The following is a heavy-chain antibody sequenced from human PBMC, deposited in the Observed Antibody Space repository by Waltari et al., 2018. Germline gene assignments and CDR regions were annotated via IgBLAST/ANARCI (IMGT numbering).Heavy chain of an antibody. J-gene: IGHJ6*03. CDR3: ASSADCSGGSCYYYYYYMDV. D-gene: IGHD2-15*01. V-gene: IGHV1-2*02. CDR2: INPNSGGT. CDR1: GYTFTGYY. Sequence: QVQLVQSGAEVKKPGASVKVSCKASGYTFTGYYMHWVRPAPGPGLEWMGWINPNSGGTNYAQKFQGRVTMTRDTSISTAYMELSRLRSDDTAVYYCASSADCSGGSCYYYYYYMDVWGKGTTVTVSS.